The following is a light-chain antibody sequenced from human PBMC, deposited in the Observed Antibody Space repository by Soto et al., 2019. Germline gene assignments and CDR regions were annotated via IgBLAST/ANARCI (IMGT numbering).Light chain of an antibody. Sequence: DIQMTQSPSILSASVGDRVTITCRASQSISSWLAWYQQKPGKAPKLLIYKASSLESGVPSRFSGSVSGTEFTLTISSLQPDDFATYYCQQYNSYPWTFGQGTKV. J-gene: IGKJ1*01. CDR1: QSISSW. CDR3: QQYNSYPWT. V-gene: IGKV1-5*03. CDR2: KAS.